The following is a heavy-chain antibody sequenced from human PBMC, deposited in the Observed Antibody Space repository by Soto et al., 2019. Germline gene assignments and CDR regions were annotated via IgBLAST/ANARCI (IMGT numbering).Heavy chain of an antibody. CDR1: GFSLSTSGEG. CDR2: IYWNDDK. D-gene: IGHD2-2*01. Sequence: QITLKESGPTLVKPTQTLTLTCTFSGFSLSTSGEGVGWIRQPPGKALEWLALIYWNDDKRYSPSLKSRLTITKDTPKHQVVLTMTIMDPVATATYYCAHRIYCSTNSCPENGYDPWGQGTLVTVSS. CDR3: AHRIYCSTNSCPENGYDP. J-gene: IGHJ5*02. V-gene: IGHV2-5*01.